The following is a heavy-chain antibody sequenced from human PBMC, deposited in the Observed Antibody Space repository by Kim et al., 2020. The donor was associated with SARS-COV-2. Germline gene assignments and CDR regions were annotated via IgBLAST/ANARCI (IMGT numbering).Heavy chain of an antibody. J-gene: IGHJ4*02. Sequence: SETLSLTCTVSGGSISSSSYYWGWIRQPPGKGLEWIGSIYYSGSTYYNLSLKSRVTISVDTSKNQFSLKLSSVTAADTAVYYCARQASGGVGYWGQGTLVTVSS. CDR3: ARQASGGVGY. D-gene: IGHD3-16*01. V-gene: IGHV4-39*01. CDR2: IYYSGST. CDR1: GGSISSSSYY.